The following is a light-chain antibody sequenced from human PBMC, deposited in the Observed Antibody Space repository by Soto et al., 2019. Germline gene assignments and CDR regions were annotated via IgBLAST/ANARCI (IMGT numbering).Light chain of an antibody. CDR3: ATWDVSLNGRV. CDR1: SYNIGSKT. V-gene: IGLV1-44*01. Sequence: QSVLTQPPSTSGTPGQRVTICCSGSSYNIGSKTLNWFRQVPGTAPKLLIYNDNQRPSGVPDRFSGSKSGTSASLAISGLQSEDEADYYCATWDVSLNGRVFGGGTKLTVL. J-gene: IGLJ3*02. CDR2: NDN.